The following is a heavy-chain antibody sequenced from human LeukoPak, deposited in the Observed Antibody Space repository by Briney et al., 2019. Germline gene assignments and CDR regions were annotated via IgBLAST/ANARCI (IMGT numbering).Heavy chain of an antibody. V-gene: IGHV1-2*02. CDR1: GYTFTGYY. CDR3: ARDRPASSWYIPNWFDP. D-gene: IGHD6-13*01. CDR2: INPNSGGT. Sequence: ASVKVSCKASGYTFTGYYMHWVRPAPGQGLEWMGWINPNSGGTSYAQKFQGRVTMTRDTSISTAYMELSRLRSDDTAVYYCARDRPASSWYIPNWFDPWGQGTLVTVSS. J-gene: IGHJ5*02.